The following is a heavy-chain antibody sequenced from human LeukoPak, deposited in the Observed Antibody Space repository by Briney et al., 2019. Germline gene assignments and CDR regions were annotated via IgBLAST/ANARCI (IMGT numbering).Heavy chain of an antibody. CDR3: ARQMNTVTADY. J-gene: IGHJ4*02. Sequence: SETLSLTCTVSGGSISSSSYFWGWIRQPPGKGLEWIGSIFYSGSTYYNPSLNSRVTISIETSKNQFSLRLSSVTAADTAVYYCARQMNTVTADYWGQGTLVTVSS. CDR1: GGSISSSSYF. V-gene: IGHV4-39*01. D-gene: IGHD4-17*01. CDR2: IFYSGST.